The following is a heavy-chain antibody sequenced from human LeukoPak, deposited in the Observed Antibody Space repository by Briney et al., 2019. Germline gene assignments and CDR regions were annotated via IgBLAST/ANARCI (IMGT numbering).Heavy chain of an antibody. V-gene: IGHV4-38-2*01. D-gene: IGHD1-14*01. CDR3: ARLSEPDGDPYNNYYFDY. CDR2: IYYSGST. Sequence: GSLRLSCAASGFTFSSYGMSWVRQPPGKGLEWIGSIYYSGSTYYNPSLKSRVTISVDTSKNQFSLKLSSVTAADTAVYYCARLSEPDGDPYNNYYFDYWGQGTLVTVSS. J-gene: IGHJ4*02. CDR1: GFTFSSYG.